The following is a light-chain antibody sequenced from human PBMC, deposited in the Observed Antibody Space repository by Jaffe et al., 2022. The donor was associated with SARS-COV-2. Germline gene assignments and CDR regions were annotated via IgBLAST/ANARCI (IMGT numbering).Light chain of an antibody. J-gene: IGLJ3*02. V-gene: IGLV1-51*01. CDR1: GSNIGNNY. CDR3: GSWDSSLSAGGV. Sequence: QSVLTQPPSVSAAPGQKVTISCYGSGSNIGNNYVSWYQQLPGTAPKLLIYDNNRRPSGIPDRFSGSKSGSSATLDITDLQTGDEADYYCGSWDSSLSAGGVFGGGTKLTVL. CDR2: DNN.